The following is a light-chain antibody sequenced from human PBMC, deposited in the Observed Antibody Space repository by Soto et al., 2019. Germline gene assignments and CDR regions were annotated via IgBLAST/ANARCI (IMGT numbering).Light chain of an antibody. J-gene: IGKJ5*01. Sequence: EIVLTQSPATLSWSPGERATLSCRASQSVSSYLAWYQQKPGQAPRLLIYDASNRATGIPARFSGSGSGTDFTLTISSLEPEDFAVYYCQQRSNGITFGQGTRLEIK. V-gene: IGKV3-11*01. CDR3: QQRSNGIT. CDR1: QSVSSY. CDR2: DAS.